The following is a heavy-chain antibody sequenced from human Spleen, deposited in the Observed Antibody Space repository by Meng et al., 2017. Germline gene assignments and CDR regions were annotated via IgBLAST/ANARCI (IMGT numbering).Heavy chain of an antibody. V-gene: IGHV3-15*01. Sequence: GESLKISCVASGGTFRNFWMTWVRQAPGKGLEWVGRIKSKVDGGTTDFAAPVNGRFTISRDDSKNTAYLQMNSLKTEDTDVYYCTSGSWPWDYWGQGTLVTVSS. CDR1: GGTFRNFW. CDR2: IKSKVDGGTT. CDR3: TSGSWPWDY. D-gene: IGHD3-10*01. J-gene: IGHJ4*02.